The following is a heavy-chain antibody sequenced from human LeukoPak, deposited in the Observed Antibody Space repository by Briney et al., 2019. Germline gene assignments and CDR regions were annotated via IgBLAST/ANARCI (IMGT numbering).Heavy chain of an antibody. Sequence: GGSLRLSCAASEFTFSTYTMSWVRQAPGKGLEWVSAISGSGGGTYYADSVKGRFTISRDNSKNTLYLQMNSLRAGDTAVYYCAKLNYGGNSGYFDYWGQGTLVTVSS. CDR3: AKLNYGGNSGYFDY. V-gene: IGHV3-23*01. CDR2: ISGSGGGT. J-gene: IGHJ4*02. CDR1: EFTFSTYT. D-gene: IGHD4-23*01.